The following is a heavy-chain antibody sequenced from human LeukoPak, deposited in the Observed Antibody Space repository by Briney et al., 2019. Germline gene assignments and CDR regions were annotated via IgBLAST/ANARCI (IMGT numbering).Heavy chain of an antibody. CDR3: ARHEWGITNAFDI. D-gene: IGHD1-14*01. Sequence: SETLSLTCTVSGGSISSGSYYWSWIRQPAGKGLEWIGRIYTSGSTNYNPSLKSRVTMSVDTSKNQFSLKLSSVTAADTAVYYCARHEWGITNAFDIWGQGTMVTVSS. J-gene: IGHJ3*02. CDR2: IYTSGST. CDR1: GGSISSGSYY. V-gene: IGHV4-61*02.